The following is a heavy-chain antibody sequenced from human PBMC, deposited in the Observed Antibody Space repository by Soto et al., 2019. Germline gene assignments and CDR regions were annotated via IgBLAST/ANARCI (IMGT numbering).Heavy chain of an antibody. D-gene: IGHD3-10*01. J-gene: IGHJ6*02. CDR2: ISYDGSNK. CDR1: GFTFSSYG. Sequence: QVQLVESGGGVVQPGRSLRLSCAASGFTFSSYGMHWVRQAPGKGLEWVAVISYDGSNKYYADSVKGRFIISRDNSKNTLYLQMNSLRAEDTAVYYCAKDQLRGVRGVITYYYGMDVWGQGTTVTVSS. V-gene: IGHV3-30*18. CDR3: AKDQLRGVRGVITYYYGMDV.